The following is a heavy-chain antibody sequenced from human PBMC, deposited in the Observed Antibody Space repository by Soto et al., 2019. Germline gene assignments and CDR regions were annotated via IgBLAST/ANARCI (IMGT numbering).Heavy chain of an antibody. D-gene: IGHD4-17*01. CDR2: IIPIFGTA. CDR1: GGTFSSYA. CDR3: ARGNYGDYLFDY. V-gene: IGHV1-69*01. J-gene: IGHJ4*02. Sequence: QVQLVQSGAEVKKPGSSVKFSRKASGGTFSSYAISWVRQAPGPGLEWMGGIIPIFGTAKYAQKCQVRVTMTADESTSTAYMELSSLRSEDTAVYYCARGNYGDYLFDYWGQGTLVTVSS.